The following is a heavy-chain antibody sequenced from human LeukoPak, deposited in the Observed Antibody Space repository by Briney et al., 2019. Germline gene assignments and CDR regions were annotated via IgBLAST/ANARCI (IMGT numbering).Heavy chain of an antibody. V-gene: IGHV4-59*01. CDR1: GGSISSYY. D-gene: IGHD3-9*01. J-gene: IGHJ4*02. CDR2: IYYSGST. CDR3: AAGDYDILTGYYNGPLFDY. Sequence: SETLSLTCTVSGGSISSYYWSWIRQPPGKVLEWIGYIYYSGSTNYNPSLKSRVTISVDTSKNQFSLKLSSVTAADTAVYYCAAGDYDILTGYYNGPLFDYWGQGTLVTVSS.